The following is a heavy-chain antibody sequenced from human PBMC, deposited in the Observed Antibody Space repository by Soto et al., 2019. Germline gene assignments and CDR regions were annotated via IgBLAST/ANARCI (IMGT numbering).Heavy chain of an antibody. V-gene: IGHV4-38-2*01. CDR3: ARHIGGSDSSAWFGP. CDR2: IYHSGNT. D-gene: IGHD1-26*01. J-gene: IGHJ5*02. CDR1: GYSISSGYY. Sequence: TLSLTCAVSGYSISSGYYWGWIRQPPGKGLEWIGSIYHSGNTYYNPSLKSRVTISVDTAKNHFSLKLSSVTAADTAIYYCARHIGGSDSSAWFGPWGQGSLVTVSS.